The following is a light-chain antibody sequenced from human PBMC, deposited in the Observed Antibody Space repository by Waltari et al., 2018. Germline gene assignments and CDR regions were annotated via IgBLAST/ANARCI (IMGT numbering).Light chain of an antibody. J-gene: IGLJ3*02. CDR2: EVS. CDR3: CSYAGSSTPWV. Sequence: QSALTQPASVSGSPGQSITISCTGTSSDVGSYNLVSWYQQHPGKAPKLMIYEVSKRPSGVSNRFSGSQSGNTASLTISGLQAEDEAYYYCCSYAGSSTPWVFGGGTKLTVL. V-gene: IGLV2-23*02. CDR1: SSDVGSYNL.